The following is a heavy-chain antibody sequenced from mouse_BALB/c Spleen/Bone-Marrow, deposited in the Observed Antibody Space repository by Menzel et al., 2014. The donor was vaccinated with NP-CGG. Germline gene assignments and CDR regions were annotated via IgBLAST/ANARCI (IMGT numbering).Heavy chain of an antibody. Sequence: VKLVESGPGLVAPSHNLSITCTVSGFSSSRYNIHWIRQPPGKGLEWLGMIWGGGGTDHNSALKSRLRISKDNSKSQIFLKINSLQIDDTAMYYCARKDGGYYVMDYWGQGTSVTVSS. D-gene: IGHD2-3*01. V-gene: IGHV2-6-4*01. CDR1: GFSSSRYN. CDR2: IWGGGGT. CDR3: ARKDGGYYVMDY. J-gene: IGHJ4*01.